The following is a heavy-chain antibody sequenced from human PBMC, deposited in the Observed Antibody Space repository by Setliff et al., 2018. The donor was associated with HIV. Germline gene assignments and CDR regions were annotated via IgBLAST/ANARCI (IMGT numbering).Heavy chain of an antibody. J-gene: IGHJ3*02. CDR1: GYTFTSYY. D-gene: IGHD6-13*01. V-gene: IGHV1-46*01. CDR2: INPSGGST. Sequence: ASVKVSFKASGYTFTSYYMHWVRQAPGQGLEWMGIINPSGGSTSYAQKFQGRVTMTRDTSTSTVYMELSSLNFEDTAVYYCARDYSRDGFDIWGQGTMVTVSS. CDR3: ARDYSRDGFDI.